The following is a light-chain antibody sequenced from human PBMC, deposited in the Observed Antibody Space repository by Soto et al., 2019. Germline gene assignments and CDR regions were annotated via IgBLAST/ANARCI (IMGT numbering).Light chain of an antibody. V-gene: IGLV1-44*01. Sequence: QSVLTQPPSASGTPGQRVTIACSGSNSNIGSNSVSWYQQLPGTAPKLLIYNNDQRPSGVPDRFSGSKSVTSASLDISGLQSEDEADYYCAAWDDSLDGRLFGGGTKLTVL. CDR3: AAWDDSLDGRL. J-gene: IGLJ3*02. CDR2: NND. CDR1: NSNIGSNS.